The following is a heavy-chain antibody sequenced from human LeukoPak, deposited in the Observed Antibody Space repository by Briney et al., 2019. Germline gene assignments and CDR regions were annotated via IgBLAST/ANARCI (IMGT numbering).Heavy chain of an antibody. CDR1: GGSISSYY. CDR2: IYHRGST. V-gene: IGHV4-59*08. Sequence: NPSETLSLTCTVSGGSISSYYWSRIRQPPGKGLEWIAYIYHRGSTNYNPPLKSRVTISVDASKNHFSLRLGSVTAADTAVYYCARHLYSDSYYYYMDVWGKGTTVTVSS. J-gene: IGHJ6*03. CDR3: ARHLYSDSYYYYMDV. D-gene: IGHD4-11*01.